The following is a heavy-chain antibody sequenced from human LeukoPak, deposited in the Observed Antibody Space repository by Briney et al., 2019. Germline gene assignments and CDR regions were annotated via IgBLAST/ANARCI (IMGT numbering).Heavy chain of an antibody. V-gene: IGHV1-2*02. D-gene: IGHD1-1*01. Sequence: ASVKVSCKASGYTFTGYYMHWVRQAPGQGLEWMGRINPNSGGSNFAQKFRGRVTIPRDTSISTASMELSRLTSADTAVYYCARHWNTGSIISFDSWGQGALVTVSS. CDR3: ARHWNTGSIISFDS. CDR1: GYTFTGYY. J-gene: IGHJ4*02. CDR2: INPNSGGS.